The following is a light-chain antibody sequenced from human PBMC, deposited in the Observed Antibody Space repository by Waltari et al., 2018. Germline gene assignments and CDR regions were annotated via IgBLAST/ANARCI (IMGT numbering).Light chain of an antibody. CDR1: KLGDKY. J-gene: IGLJ2*01. V-gene: IGLV3-1*01. Sequence: SYELTQPPSVSVSPGQTASITCSGDKLGDKYVCWYQQKPGQSPVLVIYQDRKRPSGIPERFSGSNSGNTATLTISGTQAMDEADYYCQAWDSSTFGGGTKLTVL. CDR3: QAWDSST. CDR2: QDR.